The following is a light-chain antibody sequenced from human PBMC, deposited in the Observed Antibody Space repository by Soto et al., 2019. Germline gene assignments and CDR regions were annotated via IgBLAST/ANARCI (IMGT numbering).Light chain of an antibody. CDR1: QSVSSSY. V-gene: IGKV3-20*01. CDR2: GES. J-gene: IGKJ2*01. Sequence: EIVLTQSPGTLSLSPGERATLSCRASQSVSSSYLAWYQQKPGQAPRLLIYGESSRATGIPDRFSGSGSGPDFTLTISRLEPEDFAVYYCQQYGSSPYTFGQGTKLEIK. CDR3: QQYGSSPYT.